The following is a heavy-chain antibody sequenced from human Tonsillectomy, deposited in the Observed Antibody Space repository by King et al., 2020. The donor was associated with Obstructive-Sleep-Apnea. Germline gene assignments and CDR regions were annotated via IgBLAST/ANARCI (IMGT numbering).Heavy chain of an antibody. Sequence: VQLVESGAEVKKPGASVKVSCKASGTSFGITWVRQAPGQGLEWMGWISTYNGDTDYAQKLQGRVTMTTDTSTSTAYMELRSLRSDDTALYYCSTVFCSGGSCYYYGMDVWGQGTSVTVFS. CDR3: STVFCSGGSCYYYGMDV. J-gene: IGHJ6*02. V-gene: IGHV1-18*04. CDR1: GTSFG. D-gene: IGHD2-15*01. CDR2: ISTYNGDT.